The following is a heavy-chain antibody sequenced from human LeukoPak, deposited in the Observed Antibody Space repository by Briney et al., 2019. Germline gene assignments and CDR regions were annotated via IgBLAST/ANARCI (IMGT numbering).Heavy chain of an antibody. V-gene: IGHV3-48*01. D-gene: IGHD3-9*01. J-gene: IGHJ4*02. Sequence: GGSLRLSCAASGFTFSSYSMNWVRQAPGKGLEWVSYISSSSSTIYYADSVKGRFTISRDNAKNSLYLQMNSLRAEDTAVYYCVRERGGDFDWLSPTYYFDYWGQGTLVTVSS. CDR2: ISSSSSTI. CDR1: GFTFSSYS. CDR3: VRERGGDFDWLSPTYYFDY.